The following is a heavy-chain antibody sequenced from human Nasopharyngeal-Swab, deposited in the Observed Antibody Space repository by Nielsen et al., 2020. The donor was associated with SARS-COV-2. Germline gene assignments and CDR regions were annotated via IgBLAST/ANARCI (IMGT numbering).Heavy chain of an antibody. Sequence: WIRQPPGKGLEWIGYIYYSGSTYYNPSLKSRVTISVDTSKNQSSLKLSSVTAADTAVYYCARASVVPAAMDYYYYMDVWGKGTTVTVSS. CDR3: ARASVVPAAMDYYYYMDV. J-gene: IGHJ6*03. D-gene: IGHD2-2*01. CDR2: IYYSGST. V-gene: IGHV4-30-4*01.